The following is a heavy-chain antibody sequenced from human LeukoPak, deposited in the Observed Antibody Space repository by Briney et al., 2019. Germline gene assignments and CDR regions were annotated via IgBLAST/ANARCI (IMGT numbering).Heavy chain of an antibody. J-gene: IGHJ4*02. CDR3: ARALGVGFAEDVYYFDF. V-gene: IGHV1-2*06. Sequence: ASVKVSCKASGYTFTSYGVSWVRQAPGQGLEWMGRINPNSGGTNYAQKFQGRVTMTRDTPINTVYLKLTSLRSTDTALYYCARALGVGFAEDVYYFDFWGQGSLVTVSS. CDR2: INPNSGGT. CDR1: GYTFTSYG. D-gene: IGHD3-10*01.